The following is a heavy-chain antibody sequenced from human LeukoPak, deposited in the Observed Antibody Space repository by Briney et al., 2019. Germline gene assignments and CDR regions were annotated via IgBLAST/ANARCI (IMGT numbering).Heavy chain of an antibody. CDR3: ARDQTFDY. V-gene: IGHV3-66*01. J-gene: IGHJ4*02. CDR2: IYSGGST. Sequence: LEWVSVIYSGGSTYYADSVKGRFTISRDNSKNTLYLQMNSLRAEDTAVYYCARDQTFDYWGQGTLVTVSS.